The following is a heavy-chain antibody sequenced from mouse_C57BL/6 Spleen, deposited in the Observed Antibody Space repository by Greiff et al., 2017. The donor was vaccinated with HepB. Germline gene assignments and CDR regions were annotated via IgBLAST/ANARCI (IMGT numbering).Heavy chain of an antibody. D-gene: IGHD1-1*01. CDR1: GYTFTSYW. V-gene: IGHV1-59*01. Sequence: VQLQQSGAELVRPGTSVKLSCKASGYTFTSYWMHWVKQRPGQGLEWIGVIDPSDSYTNYNQKFKGKATLTVDTSSSTAYMQLSSLTSEDSAVYYGARDLYYGSSGYAMDYWGQGTSVTVSS. CDR3: ARDLYYGSSGYAMDY. J-gene: IGHJ4*01. CDR2: IDPSDSYT.